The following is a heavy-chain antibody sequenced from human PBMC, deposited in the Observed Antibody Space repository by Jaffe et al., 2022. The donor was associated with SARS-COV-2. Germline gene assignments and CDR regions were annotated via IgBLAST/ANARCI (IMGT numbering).Heavy chain of an antibody. CDR2: IRSKAYGGTT. CDR3: TRDSTHDAFDI. CDR1: GFTFGDYA. Sequence: EVQLVESGGGLVKPGRSLRLSCTASGFTFGDYAMSWFRQAPGKGLEWVGFIRSKAYGGTTEYAASVKGRFTISRDDSKSIAYLQMNSLKTEDTAVYYCTRDSTHDAFDIWGQGTMVTVSS. V-gene: IGHV3-49*05. J-gene: IGHJ3*02.